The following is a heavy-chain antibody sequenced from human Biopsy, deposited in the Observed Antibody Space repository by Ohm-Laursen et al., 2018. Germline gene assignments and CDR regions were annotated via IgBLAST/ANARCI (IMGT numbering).Heavy chain of an antibody. V-gene: IGHV4-59*02. D-gene: IGHD3-22*01. CDR1: GDSVTKYY. CDR3: ARDRGYYSDRTVPGYFDL. CDR2: VYYTGST. J-gene: IGHJ2*01. Sequence: SETLSLTCIVSGDSVTKYYRSWIRQPPGKGLEWIGYVYYTGSTDYNPSLQSRVTISVDTSKNHFSLRLRSVTPADTAIYYCARDRGYYSDRTVPGYFDLWGRGTLVTVSS.